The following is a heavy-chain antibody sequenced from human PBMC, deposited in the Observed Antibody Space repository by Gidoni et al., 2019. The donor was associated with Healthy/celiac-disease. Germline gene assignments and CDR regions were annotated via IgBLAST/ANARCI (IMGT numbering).Heavy chain of an antibody. V-gene: IGHV3-23*01. CDR2: ISGSGGST. Sequence: EVQLLESGGGLVQPGGSLRLSCAASAFTLSSYATRWGRQAPGKGLEGVSAISGSGGSTDYADSVKGRFTISRDNSKNTLYLQMNSLRAEDTAVYYCAKVGYSSTIDYWGQGTLVTVSS. CDR3: AKVGYSSTIDY. D-gene: IGHD6-13*01. J-gene: IGHJ4*02. CDR1: AFTLSSYA.